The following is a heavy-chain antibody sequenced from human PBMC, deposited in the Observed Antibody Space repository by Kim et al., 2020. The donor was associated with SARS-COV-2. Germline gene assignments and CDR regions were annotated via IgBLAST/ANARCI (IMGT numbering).Heavy chain of an antibody. V-gene: IGHV4-34*01. CDR3: ARNPISRRITMVRGVINWFDP. J-gene: IGHJ5*02. D-gene: IGHD3-10*01. CDR1: GGSFSGYY. Sequence: SETLSLTCAVYGGSFSGYYWSWIRQPPVKGLEWIGEINHSGSTNYNPSLKSRVTISVDTSKNQFSLKLSSVTAADTAVYSCARNPISRRITMVRGVINWFDPWGQGTLVTVSS. CDR2: INHSGST.